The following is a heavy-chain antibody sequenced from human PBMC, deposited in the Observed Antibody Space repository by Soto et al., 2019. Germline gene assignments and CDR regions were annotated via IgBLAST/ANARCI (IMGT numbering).Heavy chain of an antibody. CDR2: TSYDGSNK. Sequence: QVQLVESGGGVVQPGTSLSLSCVGSGFTFRSYVIHWVRQAPGKGLEWVALTSYDGSNKYYDDPVKGRFTISRDNSRNTVDLQMDSLRLEDTALYYCARWGTTGGLDVWGQGTLVSVSS. D-gene: IGHD3-16*01. CDR3: ARWGTTGGLDV. CDR1: GFTFRSYV. J-gene: IGHJ4*02. V-gene: IGHV3-30*19.